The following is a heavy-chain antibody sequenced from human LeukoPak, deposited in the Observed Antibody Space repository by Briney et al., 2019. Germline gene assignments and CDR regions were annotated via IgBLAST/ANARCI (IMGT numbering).Heavy chain of an antibody. Sequence: ASVKVSCKASGYTFTSYYMQWVRQAPGQGLEWMGMINPSGGSTSYAQKFQGRVNLNRDTSPRTVYLEVSSLRSEDTAVYYCARCLSLSYYYYMDVWGKGTTVTVSS. V-gene: IGHV1-46*03. CDR3: ARCLSLSYYYYMDV. D-gene: IGHD5/OR15-5a*01. CDR2: INPSGGST. J-gene: IGHJ6*03. CDR1: GYTFTSYY.